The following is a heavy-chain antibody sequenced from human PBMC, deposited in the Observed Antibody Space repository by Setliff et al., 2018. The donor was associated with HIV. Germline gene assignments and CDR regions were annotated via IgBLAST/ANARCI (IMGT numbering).Heavy chain of an antibody. CDR3: ARGRWLQYL. CDR2: IYYSGST. J-gene: IGHJ4*02. D-gene: IGHD5-12*01. Sequence: SETLSLTCTVSGGSISSHYWSWIRQPPGKGLEWIGSIYYSGSTNYNPSLKSRVTISVDTSKNQFSLKLSSVTAADTAVYYCARGRWLQYLWGQGTLGTVS. CDR1: GGSISSHY. V-gene: IGHV4-59*11.